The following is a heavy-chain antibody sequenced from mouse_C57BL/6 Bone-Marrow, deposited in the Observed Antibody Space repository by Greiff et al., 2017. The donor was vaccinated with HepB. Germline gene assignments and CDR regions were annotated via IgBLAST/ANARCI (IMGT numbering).Heavy chain of an antibody. Sequence: EVHLVESGPALVKPSQTVSLTCTVTGYSITNGNHWWNWIRQVSGSKLEWIGYISSSGSTDSNPSLKSRISITRDTSKNQLFLQLNSVTTEDIATYYCARDRGYYGSSPYWYFDVWGTGTTVTVSS. J-gene: IGHJ1*03. D-gene: IGHD1-1*01. CDR3: ARDRGYYGSSPYWYFDV. CDR1: GYSITNGNHW. V-gene: IGHV3-4*01. CDR2: ISSSGST.